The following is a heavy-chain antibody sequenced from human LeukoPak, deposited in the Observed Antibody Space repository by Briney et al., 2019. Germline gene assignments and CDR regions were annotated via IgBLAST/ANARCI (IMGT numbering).Heavy chain of an antibody. Sequence: NSGGSLRLSCAASGFTFSTFAMIWIRQPPGKGLEWIGEINHSGSTNYNPSLKSRVTISVDTSKNQFSLKLSSVTAADTAVYYCARVKPYYVWGSYRYPIFDYWGQGTLVTVSS. CDR1: GFTFSTFA. J-gene: IGHJ4*02. CDR3: ARVKPYYVWGSYRYPIFDY. D-gene: IGHD3-16*02. V-gene: IGHV4-34*01. CDR2: INHSGST.